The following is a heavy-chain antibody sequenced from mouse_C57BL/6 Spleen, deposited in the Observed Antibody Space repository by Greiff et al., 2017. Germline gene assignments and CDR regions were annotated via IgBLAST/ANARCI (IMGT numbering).Heavy chain of an antibody. J-gene: IGHJ2*01. CDR1: GFTFSSYA. CDR2: ISDGGSYT. CDR3: ARDGGPTYFDY. Sequence: DVMLVESGGGLVKPGGSLKLSCAASGFTFSSYAMSWVRQTPEKRLEWVATISDGGSYTYYPDNVKGRFTISRDNAKNNLYLQMSHLKSEDTAMYYCARDGGPTYFDYWGQGTTLTVSS. V-gene: IGHV5-4*01.